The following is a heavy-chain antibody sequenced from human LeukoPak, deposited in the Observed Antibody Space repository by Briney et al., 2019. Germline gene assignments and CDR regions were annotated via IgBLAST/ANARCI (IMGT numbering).Heavy chain of an antibody. D-gene: IGHD6-6*01. CDR1: GFDFSNHP. CDR2: ISGNGNT. V-gene: IGHV3-23*01. CDR3: QLATDC. J-gene: IGHJ4*02. Sequence: GGSLRLSCAASGFDFSNHPMSWVRQAPGKGLEWLSTISGNGNTYYADSVKGRFTTSRDNSKNMLSVQMNSLTAGDTAIYYCQLATDCWGQGTLVTVSS.